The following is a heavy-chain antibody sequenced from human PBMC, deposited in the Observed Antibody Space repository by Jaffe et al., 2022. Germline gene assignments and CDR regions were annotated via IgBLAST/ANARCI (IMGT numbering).Heavy chain of an antibody. CDR1: GYTFTSYY. D-gene: IGHD3-22*01. CDR3: ARELSSGYRWRYFQH. J-gene: IGHJ1*01. CDR2: INPSGGST. V-gene: IGHV1-46*01. Sequence: QVQLVQSGAEVKKPGASVKVSCKASGYTFTSYYMHWVRQAPGQGLEWMGIINPSGGSTSYAQKFQGRVTMTRDTSTSTVYMELSSLRSEDTAVYYCARELSSGYRWRYFQHWGQGTLVTVSS.